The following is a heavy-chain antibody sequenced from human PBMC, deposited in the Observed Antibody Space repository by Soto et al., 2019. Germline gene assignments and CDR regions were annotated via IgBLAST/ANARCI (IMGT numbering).Heavy chain of an antibody. CDR3: ARFRFDWSHNWFDP. CDR1: GGSISSGGYY. CDR2: IYYSGSS. Sequence: QVQLQESGPGLVKPSQTLSLTCTVSGGSISSGGYYWSWIRQHPGKGLEWIGYIYYSGSSYYNPSLKSRVTISVDTSKNQFSLKLSSVTAADTAVYYCARFRFDWSHNWFDPWGQGTLVTVSS. D-gene: IGHD3-9*01. J-gene: IGHJ5*02. V-gene: IGHV4-31*03.